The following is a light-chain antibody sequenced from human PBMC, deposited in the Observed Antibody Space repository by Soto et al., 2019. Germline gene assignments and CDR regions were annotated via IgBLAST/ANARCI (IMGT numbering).Light chain of an antibody. CDR2: DVS. J-gene: IGLJ3*02. Sequence: QSALTQPASVSGSPGQSITISCTGTSSDVGGHNSVAWYQHNPGKAPKLMIYDVSNRPSGVSSRFSGSKSGNTASLAISGLKSEDEADYYCAAWDDGLNGWLFGGGTKLTVL. V-gene: IGLV2-14*01. CDR1: SSDVGGHNS. CDR3: AAWDDGLNGWL.